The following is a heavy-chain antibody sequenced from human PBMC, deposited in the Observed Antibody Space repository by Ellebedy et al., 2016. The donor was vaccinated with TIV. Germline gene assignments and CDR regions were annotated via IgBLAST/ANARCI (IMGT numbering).Heavy chain of an antibody. J-gene: IGHJ4*02. D-gene: IGHD3-22*01. CDR2: TYYKGNT. CDR3: ARRIRDKSSGYYYFDF. V-gene: IGHV4-39*01. Sequence: SETLSLTCSVSGDSISNSNYLWGWIRQPPGKGLDCIGTTYYKGNTYYNPSHKSRATISVDTAKKELSLKLSSVTAADTAVYYCARRIRDKSSGYYYFDFWGQGILVTVSS. CDR1: GDSISNSNYL.